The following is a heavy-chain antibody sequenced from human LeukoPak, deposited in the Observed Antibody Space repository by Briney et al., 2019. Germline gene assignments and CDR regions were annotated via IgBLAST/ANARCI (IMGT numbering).Heavy chain of an antibody. CDR2: IYSGGSA. CDR1: GFTVSSNY. J-gene: IGHJ3*02. Sequence: GGSLRLSCAASGFTVSSNYMSWVRQAPGKGLEWVSVIYSGGSAYYADPVKGRFTISRDNSKNTLYLQMNSLTAEDTAVYYCARDRGGDDYRGHTASEIWGQGTMVTVSS. D-gene: IGHD5-24*01. CDR3: ARDRGGDDYRGHTASEI. V-gene: IGHV3-66*01.